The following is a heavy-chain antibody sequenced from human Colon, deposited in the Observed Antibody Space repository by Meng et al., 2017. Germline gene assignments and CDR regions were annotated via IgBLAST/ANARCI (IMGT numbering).Heavy chain of an antibody. Sequence: GESLKIPCAASGFTFSNAWMSWVRQAPGKGLEWGGRIKSKTDCGTTDYAAPVKGRFTISRDDSKNTLYLQMNSLKTEDTAVYYCTTARLVDTAMVYYFDYWGQGTLVTVSS. CDR3: TTARLVDTAMVYYFDY. J-gene: IGHJ4*02. D-gene: IGHD5-18*01. CDR1: GFTFSNAW. V-gene: IGHV3-15*01. CDR2: IKSKTDCGTT.